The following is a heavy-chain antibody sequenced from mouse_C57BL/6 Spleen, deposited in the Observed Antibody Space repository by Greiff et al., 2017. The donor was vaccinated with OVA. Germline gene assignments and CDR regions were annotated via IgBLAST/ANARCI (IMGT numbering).Heavy chain of an antibody. V-gene: IGHV2-2*01. CDR3: ARKHGTGYAMDY. D-gene: IGHD3-3*01. CDR1: GFSLTSYG. J-gene: IGHJ4*01. Sequence: VKLVESGPGLVQPSQSLSITCTVSGFSLTSYGVHWVRQSPGKGLEWLGVIWIGGSTDYNAAFISRLSISKDNSKSQVFFKMNSPQADDTAIYYCARKHGTGYAMDYWGQGTSVTVSS. CDR2: IWIGGST.